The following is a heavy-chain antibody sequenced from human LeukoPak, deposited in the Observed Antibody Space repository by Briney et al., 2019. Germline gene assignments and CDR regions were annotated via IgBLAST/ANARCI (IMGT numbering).Heavy chain of an antibody. V-gene: IGHV3-7*01. J-gene: IGHJ4*02. CDR1: GFTFSSYA. D-gene: IGHD5-18*01. CDR2: IKQDGSEK. CDR3: AREDTGMASY. Sequence: PGGSLRLSCAASGFTFSSYAMSWVRQAPGKGLEWVGNIKQDGSEKYYVDSVRGRFTISRDNAKNSLYLQMNSLRAGDSAVYYCAREDTGMASYWGRGTLVTVSS.